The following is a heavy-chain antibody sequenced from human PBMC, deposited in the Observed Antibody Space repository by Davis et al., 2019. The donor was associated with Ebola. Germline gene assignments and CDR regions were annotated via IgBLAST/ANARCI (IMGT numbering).Heavy chain of an antibody. CDR3: ARELGRIAVADRGDY. CDR1: GYTFTSYG. V-gene: IGHV1-18*01. CDR2: ISAYNGNT. J-gene: IGHJ4*02. D-gene: IGHD6-19*01. Sequence: AASVKVSCKASGYTFTSYGISWVRQAPGQGLEWMGWISAYNGNTNYAQKLQGRVAMTTDTSTSTAYMELRSLRSDDTAVYYCARELGRIAVADRGDYWGQGTLVTVSS.